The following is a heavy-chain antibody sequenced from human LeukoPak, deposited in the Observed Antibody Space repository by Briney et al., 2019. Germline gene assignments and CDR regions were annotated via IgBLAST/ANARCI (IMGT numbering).Heavy chain of an antibody. J-gene: IGHJ4*02. Sequence: SETLSLTCTVSGGSISSYYWSWIRQPPGKGLEWIGYIYYSGSTNYNPSLKSRVTISVDTSKNQFSLKLSSVTAADTAVYYCARIAYSSGWYNSFDYWGQGTLVTVSS. CDR3: ARIAYSSGWYNSFDY. CDR2: IYYSGST. D-gene: IGHD6-19*01. CDR1: GGSISSYY. V-gene: IGHV4-59*01.